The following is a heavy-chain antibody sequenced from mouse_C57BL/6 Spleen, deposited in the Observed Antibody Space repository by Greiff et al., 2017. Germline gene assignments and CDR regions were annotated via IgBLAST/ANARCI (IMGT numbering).Heavy chain of an antibody. CDR3: ARSGDY. CDR2: IYPGDGDT. CDR1: GYAFSSSW. J-gene: IGHJ2*01. V-gene: IGHV1-82*01. Sequence: VKLQQSGPELVKPGASVKISCKASGYAFSSSWMNWVKQRPGKGLEWIGRIYPGDGDTNYNGKFKGKATLTADKSSSTAYMQLSSLTSEDSAVXFCARSGDYWGQGTTLTVSS. D-gene: IGHD1-3*01.